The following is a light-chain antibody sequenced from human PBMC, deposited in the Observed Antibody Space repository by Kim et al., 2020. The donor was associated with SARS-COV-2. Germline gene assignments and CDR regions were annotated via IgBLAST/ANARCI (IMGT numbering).Light chain of an antibody. J-gene: IGKJ1*01. CDR2: AAS. Sequence: ASVGDRVSITCRASQGIANNVAWFQQKPGKAPKALIYAASSLESGVPSRFSGSGSGTEFILTISSLQPEDYATYYCQQYDGYPRTFGQGTKVDIK. V-gene: IGKV1-16*01. CDR1: QGIANN. CDR3: QQYDGYPRT.